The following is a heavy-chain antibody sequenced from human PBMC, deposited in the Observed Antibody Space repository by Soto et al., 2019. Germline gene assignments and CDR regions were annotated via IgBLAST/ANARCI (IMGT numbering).Heavy chain of an antibody. V-gene: IGHV1-18*01. CDR2: TRPNNGNT. Sequence: ASVKVSCKASGYTFSIYGINWVRQAPGQGLEWMGWTRPNNGNTKYAQKLQGRVTMTTDTSTSTAYMELMSLRPDDTAVYYCVRDFDGSGSYYSDYWGQGTLVTVSS. CDR1: GYTFSIYG. CDR3: VRDFDGSGSYYSDY. D-gene: IGHD3-10*01. J-gene: IGHJ4*02.